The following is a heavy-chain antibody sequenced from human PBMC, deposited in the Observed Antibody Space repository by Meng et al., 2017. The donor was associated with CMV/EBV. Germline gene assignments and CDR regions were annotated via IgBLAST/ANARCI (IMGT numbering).Heavy chain of an antibody. D-gene: IGHD2-2*01. V-gene: IGHV4-39*07. J-gene: IGHJ4*02. CDR3: ARVRETDIVVVPAANFDY. Sequence: ESLKISCTVSGGSLSSSSYYWGWIRQPPGKGLEWIGSIYYSGSTYYNPYLKSRVTISVDTSKNQFSLKLSSVTAADTAVYYCARVRETDIVVVPAANFDYWGQGTLVTVSS. CDR1: GGSLSSSSYY. CDR2: IYYSGST.